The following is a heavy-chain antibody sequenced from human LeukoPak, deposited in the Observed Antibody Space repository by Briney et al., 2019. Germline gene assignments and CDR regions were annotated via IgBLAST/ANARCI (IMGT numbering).Heavy chain of an antibody. CDR3: ARATSITMIVVVHLDAFDI. CDR2: IKEEGSEK. J-gene: IGHJ3*02. CDR1: GFMFSSYW. Sequence: GGSLRLSCAASGFMFSSYWMSWVRQAPGKGLEWVANIKEEGSEKNYVDSVKGRFTISRDNAKNSLYLQMNSLRAEDTAVYYCARATSITMIVVVHLDAFDIWGQGTMVAVSS. D-gene: IGHD3-22*01. V-gene: IGHV3-7*01.